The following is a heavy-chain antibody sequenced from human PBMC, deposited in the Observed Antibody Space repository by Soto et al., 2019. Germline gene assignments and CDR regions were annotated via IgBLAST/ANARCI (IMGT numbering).Heavy chain of an antibody. Sequence: QVQLQESGPGLVTPSETLSLTCTVSGGSISSYYWSWIRQPAGKGLEWIGRIYTSGSTNYNPSIKSRLTTSVDTANNQFSLKLSSVTAADTAVYYCARSGGSGSYYWPAAEYFQHWGQGTLVTVSS. CDR1: GGSISSYY. V-gene: IGHV4-4*07. CDR2: IYTSGST. J-gene: IGHJ1*01. CDR3: ARSGGSGSYYWPAAEYFQH. D-gene: IGHD1-26*01.